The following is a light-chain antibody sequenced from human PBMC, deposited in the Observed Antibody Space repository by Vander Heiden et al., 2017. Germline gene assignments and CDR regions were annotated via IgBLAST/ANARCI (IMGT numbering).Light chain of an antibody. CDR2: DTG. J-gene: IGLJ2*01. V-gene: IGLV7-46*01. CDR1: TGAVTSGHF. Sequence: HAVATHEPSLTVPPAGSVTPTCGSSTGAVTSGHFPYWVQRKPGQAPRTLIYDTGRKLSLTPARLSGSLLGGKAALTLSGAQPEDEAEYYCVLSYSGARPVFGGGTKLTVL. CDR3: VLSYSGARPV.